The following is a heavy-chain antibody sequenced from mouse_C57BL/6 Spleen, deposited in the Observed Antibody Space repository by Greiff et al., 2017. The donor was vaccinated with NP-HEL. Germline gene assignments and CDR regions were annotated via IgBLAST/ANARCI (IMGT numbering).Heavy chain of an antibody. CDR2: INPNNGGT. Sequence: EVQLQQSGPELVKPGASVKMSCKASGYTFTDYNMHWVKQSHGKSLEWIGYINPNNGGTSYNQKFKGKATLTVTKSSSTAYMELRSLTSEDSAVYYCARRGYDYDDAMDYWGQGTSVTVSS. CDR3: ARRGYDYDDAMDY. V-gene: IGHV1-22*01. D-gene: IGHD2-4*01. CDR1: GYTFTDYN. J-gene: IGHJ4*01.